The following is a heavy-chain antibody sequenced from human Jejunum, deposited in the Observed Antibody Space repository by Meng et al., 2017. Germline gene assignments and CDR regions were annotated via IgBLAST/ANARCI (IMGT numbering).Heavy chain of an antibody. Sequence: GGSLRLSCEASGFSFSSYAMSWVRQAPGKRLEWVSVISAGGGGIFYPDYVKGRFTISRDNSKNTLYLEMNSLRVEDTATYYCARFATCGGDCPYDYWGQGTLVTVSS. CDR2: ISAGGGGI. J-gene: IGHJ4*02. CDR3: ARFATCGGDCPYDY. D-gene: IGHD2-21*02. V-gene: IGHV3-23*01. CDR1: GFSFSSYA.